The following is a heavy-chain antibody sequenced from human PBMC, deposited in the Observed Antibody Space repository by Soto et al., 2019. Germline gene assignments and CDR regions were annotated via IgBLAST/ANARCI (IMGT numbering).Heavy chain of an antibody. CDR2: ISSSSSYI. D-gene: IGHD3-3*01. V-gene: IGHV3-21*01. Sequence: EVQLVESGGGLVKPGGSLRLSCAASGFTFSSYSMNWVRQAPGKGLEWVSSISSSSSYIYYADSVKGRFTISRDNAKNSLCLQMNSLRAEDTAVYYCARGTADFWSGYLPNYYYYGMDVWGQGTTVTVSS. CDR3: ARGTADFWSGYLPNYYYYGMDV. J-gene: IGHJ6*02. CDR1: GFTFSSYS.